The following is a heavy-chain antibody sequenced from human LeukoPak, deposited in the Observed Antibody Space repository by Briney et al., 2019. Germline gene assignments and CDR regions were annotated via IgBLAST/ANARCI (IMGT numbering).Heavy chain of an antibody. V-gene: IGHV3-7*01. J-gene: IGHJ4*02. Sequence: GGSLRLSCAASGCTFSSYWMSWVRQAPGKGLEWVANIKQDGSENYFVDSVKGRFTISRDNAKTSLYLQMNSLRAEDTAVYYCARDPGSAGGRGFDYWGQGTLVTVSS. CDR3: ARDPGSAGGRGFDY. CDR2: IKQDGSEN. CDR1: GCTFSSYW. D-gene: IGHD1-1*01.